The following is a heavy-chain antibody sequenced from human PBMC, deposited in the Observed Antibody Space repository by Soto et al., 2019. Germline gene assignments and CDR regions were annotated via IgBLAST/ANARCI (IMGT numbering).Heavy chain of an antibody. Sequence: PSETLSLTCTVSGGSISSYYWSWVRQPPGKGLEWTGYIYYSGSTNYNPSLKSRVTISVDTSKNQFSLKLSSVTAADTAVYYCARTPGIYLAFDIWGQGTMVTVSS. CDR2: IYYSGST. J-gene: IGHJ3*02. V-gene: IGHV4-59*01. CDR1: GGSISSYY. D-gene: IGHD6-13*01. CDR3: ARTPGIYLAFDI.